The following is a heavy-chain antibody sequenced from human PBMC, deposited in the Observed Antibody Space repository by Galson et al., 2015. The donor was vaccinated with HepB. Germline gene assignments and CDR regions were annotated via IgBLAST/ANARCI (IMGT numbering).Heavy chain of an antibody. Sequence: LRLSCAASGFNFRSYWMSWVRQGPGKGLEWVANTNQDGSEKYYVDSVKGRFTIYRDNAKNLLDLQMNRLRGEDTGVYYCASGLESGSNLLRGWHNRNTYFDPWGQGTLVTVSS. V-gene: IGHV3-7*01. CDR1: GFNFRSYW. CDR2: TNQDGSEK. D-gene: IGHD1/OR15-1a*01. J-gene: IGHJ5*02. CDR3: ASGLESGSNLLRGWHNRNTYFDP.